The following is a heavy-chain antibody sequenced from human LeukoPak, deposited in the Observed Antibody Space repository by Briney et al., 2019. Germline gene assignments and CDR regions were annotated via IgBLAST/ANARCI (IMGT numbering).Heavy chain of an antibody. CDR1: RFTFSSYW. V-gene: IGHV3-7*01. Sequence: GGSLRLSCAASRFTFSSYWMSWVRQAPGKGLEWMANIRQDGNIKYYVDSVRGRFSISRDNAKNSLYLQMNNLRVDDTALYYCAREIVGYDAFDIWGQGTMVTVSS. J-gene: IGHJ3*02. D-gene: IGHD1-1*01. CDR3: AREIVGYDAFDI. CDR2: IRQDGNIK.